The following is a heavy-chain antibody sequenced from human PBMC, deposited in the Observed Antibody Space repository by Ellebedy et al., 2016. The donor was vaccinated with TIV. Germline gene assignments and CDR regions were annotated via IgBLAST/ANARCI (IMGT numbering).Heavy chain of an antibody. CDR3: AKWEYRDFWSGAKFDY. CDR2: ITGGGGST. CDR1: GFTFSSYA. J-gene: IGHJ4*02. D-gene: IGHD3-3*01. Sequence: GESLKISXAASGFTFSSYAMGWVRQAPGKGLEWVSAITGGGGSTFYADSVKGRFSISRDNSQNTLYLQMNSLRAEDTAVYYCAKWEYRDFWSGAKFDYWGQGSLVTVSS. V-gene: IGHV3-23*01.